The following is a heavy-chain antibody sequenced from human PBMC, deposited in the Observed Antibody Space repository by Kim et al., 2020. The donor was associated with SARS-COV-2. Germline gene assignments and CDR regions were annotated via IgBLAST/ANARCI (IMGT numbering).Heavy chain of an antibody. Sequence: SETLSLTCTVSVGSISSGGYYWSWIRQHPGKGLEWLGYIYYTGNTYYNPSLKSRVTISVDTSKNQFSLKLSSVTAADTAVYYCARQAGYTYGNYGTDVWGQVSTVTISS. CDR3: ARQAGYTYGNYGTDV. V-gene: IGHV4-31*03. J-gene: IGHJ6*02. D-gene: IGHD5-18*01. CDR1: VGSISSGGYY. CDR2: IYYTGNT.